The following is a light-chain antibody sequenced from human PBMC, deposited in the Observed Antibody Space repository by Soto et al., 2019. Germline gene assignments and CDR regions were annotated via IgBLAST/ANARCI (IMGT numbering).Light chain of an antibody. J-gene: IGKJ5*01. CDR3: HQRSKWPGT. CDR2: DAS. CDR1: QSVSIY. V-gene: IGKV3-11*01. Sequence: EIVLTQSPATMSVSPGERATLSCRASQSVSIYLDWYQQRPGQAPRLLISDASNLATGVPARFSGSGSGTDFTLTISSLEPEDFAVYYCHQRSKWPGTFGQGTRLDIK.